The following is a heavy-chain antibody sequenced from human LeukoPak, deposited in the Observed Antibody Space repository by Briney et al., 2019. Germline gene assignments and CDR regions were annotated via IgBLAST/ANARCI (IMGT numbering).Heavy chain of an antibody. J-gene: IGHJ3*02. CDR1: GGSISSYY. V-gene: IGHV4-59*01. Sequence: SETLSLTCTVSGGSISSYYWSWIRQPPGKGLEWIGYVYYSGSTNYNPSLKSRVTISADTSKNQFSLKLTSVTAADTAVYFCARGLQGRSSGRRFDVFEIWGQGTMVTISS. D-gene: IGHD6-6*01. CDR2: VYYSGST. CDR3: ARGLQGRSSGRRFDVFEI.